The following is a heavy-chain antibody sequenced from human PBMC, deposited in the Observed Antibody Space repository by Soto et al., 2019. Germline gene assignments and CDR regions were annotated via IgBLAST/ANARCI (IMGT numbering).Heavy chain of an antibody. Sequence: QVQLVESGGGVVQPGRSLRLSCAASGFTFSSYGMHWVRQAPGKGLEWVAVIWYDGSNKYYADSVKGRFTISRDNSKNTLYLQMNSLRAEDTAVYYCARPHCSGGSCPLSWGQGTLVTVSS. D-gene: IGHD2-15*01. CDR3: ARPHCSGGSCPLS. CDR2: IWYDGSNK. J-gene: IGHJ4*02. CDR1: GFTFSSYG. V-gene: IGHV3-33*01.